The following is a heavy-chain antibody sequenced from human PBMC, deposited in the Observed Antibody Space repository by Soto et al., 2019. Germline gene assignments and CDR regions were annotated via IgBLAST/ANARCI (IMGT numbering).Heavy chain of an antibody. CDR1: GYTFTSYY. Sequence: QVQLVQSGAEVKKPGASVKVSCKASGYTFTSYYMHWVRQAPGQGLEWMGIINPSGGSTSYAQKFQGGVTMTRDTSTSTVYMELSSLRSEDTAVYYCARDRDCSGGSCYRQFDPWGQGTLVTVSS. V-gene: IGHV1-46*01. D-gene: IGHD2-15*01. CDR3: ARDRDCSGGSCYRQFDP. CDR2: INPSGGST. J-gene: IGHJ5*02.